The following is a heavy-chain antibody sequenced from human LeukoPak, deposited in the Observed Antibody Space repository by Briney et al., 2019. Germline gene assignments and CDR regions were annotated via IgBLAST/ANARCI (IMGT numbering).Heavy chain of an antibody. J-gene: IGHJ2*01. CDR1: GGSISRSNW. CDR2: IYHSGST. Sequence: SETLSLTCAVSGGSISRSNWWSWVRQSPGKGLEWIGEIYHSGSTNYNPSLKSRVTISVDKSKNQFSLKLTSVTAADTAVYYCARFLKTGYWAQYYYFDLWGRGTLVTVSS. CDR3: ARFLKTGYWAQYYYFDL. V-gene: IGHV4-4*02. D-gene: IGHD3-9*01.